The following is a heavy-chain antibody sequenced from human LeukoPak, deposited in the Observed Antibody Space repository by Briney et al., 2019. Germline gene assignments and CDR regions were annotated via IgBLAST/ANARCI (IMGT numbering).Heavy chain of an antibody. CDR3: AREGYSTDYGWFDP. D-gene: IGHD4-11*01. J-gene: IGHJ5*02. V-gene: IGHV4-30-2*01. Sequence: SETLSLTCAVSGGSISSGGYSCRWIRQPPGKGLVWIGYVYQSGSTYYNPSLKTRVTILGDRSKNHFLLRLSSVTAADTAVYYCAREGYSTDYGWFDPWGQGTLVSVSS. CDR1: GGSISSGGYS. CDR2: VYQSGST.